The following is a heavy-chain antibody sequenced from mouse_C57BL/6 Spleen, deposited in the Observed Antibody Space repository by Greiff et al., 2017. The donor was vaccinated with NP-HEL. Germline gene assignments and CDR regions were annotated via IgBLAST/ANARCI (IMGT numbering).Heavy chain of an antibody. CDR3: ARGVNWDGYFDY. CDR2: IYPGSGST. V-gene: IGHV1-55*01. J-gene: IGHJ2*01. CDR1: GYTFTSYW. D-gene: IGHD4-1*01. Sequence: VQLQQPGAELVKPGASVKMSCKASGYTFTSYWITWVKQRPGQGLGWIGDIYPGSGSTNYNEKFKSKATLTVDTSSSTAYMQLSSLTSEDSAVYYCARGVNWDGYFDYWGQGTTLTVSS.